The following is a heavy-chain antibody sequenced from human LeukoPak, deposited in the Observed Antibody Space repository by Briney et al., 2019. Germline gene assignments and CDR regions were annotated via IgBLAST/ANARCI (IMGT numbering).Heavy chain of an antibody. CDR3: ARGTTARPRGGLYYYYYGMDV. V-gene: IGHV7-4-1*02. Sequence: GASVKVSCKASGYTFTSYAMNWVRQAPGQGLEWMGWINTNTGNPTYAQGFTGRFVFSLDTSVSTAYLQISSLKAEDTAVYYCARGTTARPRGGLYYYYYGMDVWGQGTTVTVSS. CDR2: INTNTGNP. CDR1: GYTFTSYA. D-gene: IGHD3-16*01. J-gene: IGHJ6*02.